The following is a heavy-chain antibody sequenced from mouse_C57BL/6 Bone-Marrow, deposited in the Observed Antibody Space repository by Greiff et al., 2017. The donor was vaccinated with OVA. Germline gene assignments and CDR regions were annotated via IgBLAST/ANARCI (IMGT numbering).Heavy chain of an antibody. Sequence: QVQLKESGAELARPGASVKLSCKASGYTFTSYGISWVKQRTGQGLEWIGEIYPRSGNNYYNEKFKGKATLTADKSSSTAYMELRSLTSEDAAVYFCARRDYYGPWYFDVWGTGTTVTVSS. V-gene: IGHV1-81*01. D-gene: IGHD1-2*01. J-gene: IGHJ1*03. CDR2: IYPRSGNN. CDR1: GYTFTSYG. CDR3: ARRDYYGPWYFDV.